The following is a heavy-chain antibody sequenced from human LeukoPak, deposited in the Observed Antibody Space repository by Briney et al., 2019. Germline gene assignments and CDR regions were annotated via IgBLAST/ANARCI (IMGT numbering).Heavy chain of an antibody. CDR2: IYYSVTT. CDR3: ARDRLRWPKIDY. J-gene: IGHJ4*02. D-gene: IGHD4-23*01. CDR1: GVSISSTSYY. V-gene: IGHV4-39*07. Sequence: SETLSLTCTVSGVSISSTSYYWGWIRQPPGKGLEWIGSIYYSVTTYYNPSLKSRVTISVDTSKNQFSLKLNSVTAADTAVYYCARDRLRWPKIDYWGQGTLVTVSS.